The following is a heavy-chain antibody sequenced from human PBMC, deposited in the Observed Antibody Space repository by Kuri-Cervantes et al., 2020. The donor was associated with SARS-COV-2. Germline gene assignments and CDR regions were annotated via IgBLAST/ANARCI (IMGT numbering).Heavy chain of an antibody. CDR2: IYYSGST. CDR1: GGSISSSSYY. CDR3: ARLEERWFDP. Sequence: GSLRLSCTVSGGSISSSSYYWGWIRQPPGKGLEWIGYIYYSGSTNYNPSLKSRVTISVDTSKNQFSLKLSSVTAADTAVYYCARLEERWFDPWGQGTLVTVSS. D-gene: IGHD1-1*01. J-gene: IGHJ5*02. V-gene: IGHV4-61*05.